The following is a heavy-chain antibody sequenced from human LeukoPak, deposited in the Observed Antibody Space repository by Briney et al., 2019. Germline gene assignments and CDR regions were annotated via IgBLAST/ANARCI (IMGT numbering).Heavy chain of an antibody. CDR1: GGSFSGYY. J-gene: IGHJ4*02. V-gene: IGHV4-34*01. CDR2: INRSGST. Sequence: PSETLSLTCAVYGGSFSGYYWSWIRQPPGKGLEWIGEINRSGSTNYNPSLKSRVTISVDTSKNQFSLKLSSVTAADTAVYYCARLYSGSYIYWGQGTLVTVSS. D-gene: IGHD1-26*01. CDR3: ARLYSGSYIY.